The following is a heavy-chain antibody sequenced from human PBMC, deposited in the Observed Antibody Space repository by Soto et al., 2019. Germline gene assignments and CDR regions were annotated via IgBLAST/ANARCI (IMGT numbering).Heavy chain of an antibody. V-gene: IGHV1-2*02. D-gene: IGHD2-2*01. CDR1: GYTFTGYY. J-gene: IGHJ6*02. Sequence: ASVKVSCKASGYTFTGYYMHWVRQAPGQGLEWMGWINPNSGGTNYAQKFQGRVTMTEDTSTDTAYMELRSLRSDDTAVYYCARGRLVLVPAAVTAYYYYGMDVWGQGTTVTVSS. CDR3: ARGRLVLVPAAVTAYYYYGMDV. CDR2: INPNSGGT.